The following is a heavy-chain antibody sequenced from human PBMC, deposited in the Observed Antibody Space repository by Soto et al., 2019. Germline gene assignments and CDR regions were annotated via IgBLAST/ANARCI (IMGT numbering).Heavy chain of an antibody. V-gene: IGHV3-21*06. CDR3: ARESEDLTSNFDY. CDR2: ISSTTNYI. Sequence: GVSLRLSCAASGCHFNSYWVYWVRKAPGKGLEWVSSISSTTNYIYYGDSVKGRFTISRDNAKNSLYLEMNSLRAEDTAVYYCARESEDLTSNFDYWGQGTLVTVSS. J-gene: IGHJ4*02. CDR1: GCHFNSYW.